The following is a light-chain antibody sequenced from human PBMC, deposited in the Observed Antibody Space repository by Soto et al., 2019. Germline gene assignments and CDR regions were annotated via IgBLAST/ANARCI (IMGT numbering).Light chain of an antibody. CDR2: DAS. V-gene: IGKV1-5*01. CDR3: QHSYGTPRT. CDR1: QSISIW. Sequence: DIQMTQSPSTLSASVGDRVTITCRASQSISIWLAWYQQKPGKAPKLLIYDASSLESGVPSRFSGSGSGTEFTLTISSLQFDDFATYYCQHSYGTPRTFGQGTKVEIK. J-gene: IGKJ1*01.